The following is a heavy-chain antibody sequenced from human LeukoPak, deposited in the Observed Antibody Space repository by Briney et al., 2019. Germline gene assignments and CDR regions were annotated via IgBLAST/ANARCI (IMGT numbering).Heavy chain of an antibody. CDR2: INHSGST. D-gene: IGHD6-19*01. CDR3: ARGLGSSGSTD. CDR1: GGSFSGYY. V-gene: IGHV4-34*01. J-gene: IGHJ3*01. Sequence: SETLSLTCAVYGGSFSGYYWSWIRQPPGKGLGWIGEINHSGSTNYNPSLKSRVTISVDTSKNQFSLKLSSVTAADTAVYYCARGLGSSGSTDWGQGTMVTVSS.